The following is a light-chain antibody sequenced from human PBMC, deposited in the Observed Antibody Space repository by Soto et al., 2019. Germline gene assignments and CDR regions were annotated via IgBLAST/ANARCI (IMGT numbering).Light chain of an antibody. V-gene: IGLV2-14*01. CDR1: SGDVGGYDY. Sequence: QSARTQPASVSGSPVQSIAISCNGTSGDVGGYDYVSWYQQHPDKAPKLMIYEVTKRPSWVSNRFSGSKSGNTASLTISGLQPEDEADYYCSSHTSGSTRVFGSGTKVTVL. CDR2: EVT. CDR3: SSHTSGSTRV. J-gene: IGLJ1*01.